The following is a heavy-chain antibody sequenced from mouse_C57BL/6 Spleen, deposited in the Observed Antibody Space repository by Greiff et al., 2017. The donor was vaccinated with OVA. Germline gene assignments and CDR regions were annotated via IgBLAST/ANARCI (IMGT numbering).Heavy chain of an antibody. D-gene: IGHD1-1*01. CDR2: SRNKANDYTT. CDR1: GFTFSDFY. J-gene: IGHJ1*03. Sequence: DVMLVESGGGLVQSGRSLRLSCATSGFTFSDFYMEWVRQAPGKGLEWIAASRNKANDYTTEYSASVKGRSIVSRDTSQNILYLQMNALRAEDTAIYYCARNYYGSSYDWYFDVWGTGTTVTVSS. CDR3: ARNYYGSSYDWYFDV. V-gene: IGHV7-1*01.